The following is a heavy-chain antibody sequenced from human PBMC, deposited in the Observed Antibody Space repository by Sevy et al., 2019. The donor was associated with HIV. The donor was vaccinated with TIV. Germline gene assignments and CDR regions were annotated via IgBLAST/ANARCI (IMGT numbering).Heavy chain of an antibody. D-gene: IGHD3-3*01. CDR3: ARDGLEYYDFWSGYPEGADY. Sequence: GGSLRLSCAASGXTFSSYAMHWVRQAPGKGLEWVAVISYDGSNKYYADSVKGRFTISRDNSKNTLYLQMNSLRAEDTAVYYCARDGLEYYDFWSGYPEGADYWGQGTLVTVSS. J-gene: IGHJ4*02. CDR1: GXTFSSYA. CDR2: ISYDGSNK. V-gene: IGHV3-30-3*01.